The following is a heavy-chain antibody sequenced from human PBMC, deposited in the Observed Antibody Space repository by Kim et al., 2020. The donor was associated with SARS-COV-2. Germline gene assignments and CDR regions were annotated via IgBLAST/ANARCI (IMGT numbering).Heavy chain of an antibody. CDR2: ITKSSTTI. CDR1: GFTFSAYD. CDR3: VRDRMGGAFDI. V-gene: IGHV3-48*02. D-gene: IGHD3-16*01. Sequence: GGSLRLSCATSGFTFSAYDMNWVRRAPGKGLEWLSFITKSSTTIYYADSVKGRFTISRDNAKNSLYLQMNSLRDEDTALYYCVRDRMGGAFDIWGPRDNGHRLF. J-gene: IGHJ3*02.